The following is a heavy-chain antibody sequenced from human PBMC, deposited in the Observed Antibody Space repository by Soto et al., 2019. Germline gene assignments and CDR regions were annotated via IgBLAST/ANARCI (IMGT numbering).Heavy chain of an antibody. CDR2: ISYDGSNK. V-gene: IGHV3-30*02. Sequence: GGSLRLSCAASGFTFSTYGMHWVRQAPGRGLEWMVFISYDGSNKYYANSVKGRFTISRDNSKNTLYLQMNSLRAEDTAVYYCAKQVSVASFDYWGQGTLVTVSS. CDR3: AKQVSVASFDY. J-gene: IGHJ4*02. D-gene: IGHD6-19*01. CDR1: GFTFSTYG.